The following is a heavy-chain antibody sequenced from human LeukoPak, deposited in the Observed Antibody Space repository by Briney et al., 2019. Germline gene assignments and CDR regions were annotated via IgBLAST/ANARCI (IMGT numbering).Heavy chain of an antibody. CDR3: ARQEDYGDYVHY. Sequence: PSETLSLTCTVSGGSISSYYWSWIRQPPGKGLEWIGYIYYSGSTNYNPSLKSRVTISVDTSKNQFSLKLSSVTAADTAVYYCARQEDYGDYVHYWGQGTLVTVSS. D-gene: IGHD4-17*01. CDR1: GGSISSYY. V-gene: IGHV4-59*01. J-gene: IGHJ4*02. CDR2: IYYSGST.